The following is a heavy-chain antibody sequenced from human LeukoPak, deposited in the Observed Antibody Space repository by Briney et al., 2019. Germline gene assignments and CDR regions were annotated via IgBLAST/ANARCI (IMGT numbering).Heavy chain of an antibody. CDR1: GDSISSRSYY. D-gene: IGHD3-9*01. CDR2: IYYSGST. J-gene: IGHJ5*02. Sequence: SETLSLTRTVSGDSISSRSYYWGWIRQPPGKGLEWIGSIYYSGSTYYNPSLKSRVTISVNTSKNQFSLKLSSVTAADTAVYYCARSYDILTGYSNNWFDPWGQGTLVTVSS. CDR3: ARSYDILTGYSNNWFDP. V-gene: IGHV4-39*01.